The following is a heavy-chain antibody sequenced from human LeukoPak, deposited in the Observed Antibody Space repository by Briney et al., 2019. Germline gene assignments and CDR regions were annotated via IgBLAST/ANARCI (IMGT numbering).Heavy chain of an antibody. Sequence: SETLSLTCAVYGGSFSGYYWSWIRQPPGKGLEWIGEINRSGSTNYNPSLKSRVTISVDTSKKQFSLKLSSVTAADTAVYYCATNYYDSSGYVPNWGQGTLVTVSS. D-gene: IGHD3-22*01. CDR2: INRSGST. CDR3: ATNYYDSSGYVPN. CDR1: GGSFSGYY. V-gene: IGHV4-34*01. J-gene: IGHJ4*02.